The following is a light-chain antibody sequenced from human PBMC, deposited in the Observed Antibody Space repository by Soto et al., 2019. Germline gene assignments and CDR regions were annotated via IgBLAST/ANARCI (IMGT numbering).Light chain of an antibody. CDR2: TNN. CDR3: ATWHDSFYV. V-gene: IGLV1-44*01. Sequence: QAVVTQPPSASGTPGQRVTVSCSGSTSDIGTNAVNWFQHLPGTAPRLLIYTNNQRPSGVPDRFSCSKSGTSASLAISGLQSEDEATYYCATWHDSFYVFGTGTKLTVL. CDR1: TSDIGTNA. J-gene: IGLJ1*01.